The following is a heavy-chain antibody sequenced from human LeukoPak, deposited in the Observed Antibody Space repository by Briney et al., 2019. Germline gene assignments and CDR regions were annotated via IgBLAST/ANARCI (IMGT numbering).Heavy chain of an antibody. Sequence: GGSLRLSCAASGFTFSDYYMNWIRQAPGKGLEWVSYISRSGITISYADSVKGRFTISRDNAKNSLYLQMNSLRAEDTAVYFCARDASPAAYNGNWFDPWGQGTLVTVS. CDR3: ARDASPAAYNGNWFDP. CDR1: GFTFSDYY. D-gene: IGHD3-10*01. V-gene: IGHV3-11*01. CDR2: ISRSGITI. J-gene: IGHJ5*02.